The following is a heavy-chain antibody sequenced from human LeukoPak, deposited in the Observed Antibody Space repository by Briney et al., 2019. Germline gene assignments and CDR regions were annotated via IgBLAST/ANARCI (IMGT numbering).Heavy chain of an antibody. J-gene: IGHJ3*02. CDR3: ARHRPKKLRYFDWLPRGVAFDI. CDR1: GGSFSGYY. D-gene: IGHD3-9*01. Sequence: NPSEILSLTCAVYGGSFSGYYWSWIRQPPGTGLGWIGEINHSGSTNYNPSLKSRVTISVDTSKNQFSLKLSSVTAADTAVYYCARHRPKKLRYFDWLPRGVAFDIWGQGTMVTVSS. V-gene: IGHV4-34*01. CDR2: INHSGST.